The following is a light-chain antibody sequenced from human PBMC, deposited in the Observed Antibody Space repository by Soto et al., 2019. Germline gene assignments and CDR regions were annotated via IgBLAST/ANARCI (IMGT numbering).Light chain of an antibody. CDR1: NIGSKS. CDR3: QVWHNDTVI. V-gene: IGLV3-21*02. Sequence: SYELTQPPSVSVAPGQTARTTCGGNNIGSKSVHWYQQKPGQAPVLVVYDDSDRPSGIPERFSGSNSGNTAALTISRVEAGDEADYFCQVWHNDTVIFGGGTKLTVL. J-gene: IGLJ2*01. CDR2: DDS.